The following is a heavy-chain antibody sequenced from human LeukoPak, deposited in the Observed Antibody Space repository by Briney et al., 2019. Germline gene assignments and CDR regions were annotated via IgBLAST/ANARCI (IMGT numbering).Heavy chain of an antibody. CDR1: GYTFTGYY. Sequence: SVKVSCKASGYTFTGYYMHWVRQAPGQGLGWMGWINPNSGGTNYAQKFQGRVTMTRDTSISTAYMELSRLRSDDTAVYYCARDGAARPEYDYWGKGTLVTVSS. CDR2: INPNSGGT. J-gene: IGHJ4*02. V-gene: IGHV1-2*02. CDR3: ARDGAARPEYDY. D-gene: IGHD6-6*01.